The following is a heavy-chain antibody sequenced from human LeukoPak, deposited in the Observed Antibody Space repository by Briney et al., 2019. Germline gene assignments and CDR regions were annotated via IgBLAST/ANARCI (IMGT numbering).Heavy chain of an antibody. CDR1: GGSISSYY. CDR3: ARGLYGGGYCSGGGCYPYYFDY. D-gene: IGHD2-15*01. Sequence: SETLSLTCTVSGGSISSYYWSWIRQPPGKGLEWIGEINHSGSTNYNPSLKSRVTISVDTSKNQFSLKLSSVIAADTAVYYCARGLYGGGYCSGGGCYPYYFDYWGQGTLVTVSS. V-gene: IGHV4-34*01. J-gene: IGHJ4*02. CDR2: INHSGST.